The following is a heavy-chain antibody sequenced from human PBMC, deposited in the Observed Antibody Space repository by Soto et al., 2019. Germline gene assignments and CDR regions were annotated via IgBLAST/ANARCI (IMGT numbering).Heavy chain of an antibody. J-gene: IGHJ6*02. CDR3: ARPGMYSSSPPSKYYYYYGMDV. Sequence: QVQLVQSGAEVKKPGSSVKVSCKASGGTFSSYAISWVRQAPGQGLEWMGGIIPIFGTANYAQKFQDRVTITADESTSTAYMELSRLRSEDTAVYYCARPGMYSSSPPSKYYYYYGMDVWGQGTTVTVSS. CDR1: GGTFSSYA. D-gene: IGHD6-6*01. V-gene: IGHV1-69*01. CDR2: IIPIFGTA.